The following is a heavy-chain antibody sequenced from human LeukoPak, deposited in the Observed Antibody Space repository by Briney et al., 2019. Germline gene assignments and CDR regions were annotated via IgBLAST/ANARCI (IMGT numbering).Heavy chain of an antibody. Sequence: GGSLRLSCSASGFTFSSSSMHWVRRAPGKGLVWVSRISSDGTSTNYADSVKGRFIISRDNAKNTLYLQMNSLRAEDTAVYFCARVRSSSWFDYWGQGTLVAVST. CDR2: ISSDGTST. CDR1: GFTFSSSS. V-gene: IGHV3-74*01. J-gene: IGHJ4*02. CDR3: ARVRSSSWFDY. D-gene: IGHD6-13*01.